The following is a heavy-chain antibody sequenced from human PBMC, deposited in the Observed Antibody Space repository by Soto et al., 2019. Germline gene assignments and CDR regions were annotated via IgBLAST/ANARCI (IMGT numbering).Heavy chain of an antibody. CDR3: VRDDRLAVDF. CDR2: ISIGSGSI. V-gene: IGHV3-48*02. D-gene: IGHD3-22*01. J-gene: IGHJ3*01. Sequence: EVQLVESGGGLVQPGGSRRVSCAASGFSFSNYAMNWVRQAPGKGLEWVSYISIGSGSIFYADSVKGRFTISRDDAKKSLYMQMNTLRDEDTAVYYCVRDDRLAVDFWGQGTMVTVSS. CDR1: GFSFSNYA.